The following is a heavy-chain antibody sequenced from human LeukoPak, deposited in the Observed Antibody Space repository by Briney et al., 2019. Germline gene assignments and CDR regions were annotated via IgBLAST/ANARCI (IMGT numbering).Heavy chain of an antibody. CDR2: ISSSSSTI. V-gene: IGHV3-48*04. Sequence: GGSLRLSCAASGFTFSSYSMNWVRQAPGKGLEWVSYISSSSSTIYYADSVKGRFTIFRDNAKNSLYLQMNSLRAEDTAVYYCARDLGGSWYSRWGQGTLVTVSS. D-gene: IGHD6-13*01. J-gene: IGHJ4*02. CDR1: GFTFSSYS. CDR3: ARDLGGSWYSR.